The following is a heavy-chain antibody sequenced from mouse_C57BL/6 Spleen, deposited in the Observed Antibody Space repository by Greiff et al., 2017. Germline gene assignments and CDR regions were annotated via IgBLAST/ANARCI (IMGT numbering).Heavy chain of an antibody. CDR3: ARRGYDGNSDWYFDV. J-gene: IGHJ1*03. Sequence: QVQLQQSGAELVRPGASVKLSCKASGYTFTAYYINWVKQRPGQGLEWIARIYPGSGNTYYNEKFKGKATLTAEKSSSTAYKQHISLTSEDAAVYFCARRGYDGNSDWYFDVWGTGTTVTVSA. D-gene: IGHD2-1*01. CDR2: IYPGSGNT. CDR1: GYTFTAYY. V-gene: IGHV1-76*01.